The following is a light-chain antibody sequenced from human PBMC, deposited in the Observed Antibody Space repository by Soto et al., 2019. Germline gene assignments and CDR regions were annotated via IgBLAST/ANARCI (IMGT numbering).Light chain of an antibody. V-gene: IGLV2-14*01. CDR1: RNDISAYDS. J-gene: IGLJ3*02. CDR3: SSYTRGSTLV. CDR2: EVS. Sequence: QSALTQPASVSGSPGQSITISCTGSRNDISAYDSVSWYQQHPDKAPKLITYEVSNRPSGVSNRFSGSKSGNTASLTISGLQADDEADYYCSSYTRGSTLVFGGGTKLTVL.